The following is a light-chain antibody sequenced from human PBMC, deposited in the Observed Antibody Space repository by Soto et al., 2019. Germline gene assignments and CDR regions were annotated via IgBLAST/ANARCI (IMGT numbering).Light chain of an antibody. CDR2: KAS. J-gene: IGKJ1*01. CDR3: QHYNSYSEA. Sequence: DIQMTQSPSSLSASVRDRVTITCRASQTISSWLAWYQQKPGKAPKLLIYKASTLKSGVPSRFSGSGSGTEFTLTISRLQPDDFATYYCQHYNSYSEAFGQGTKVDIK. V-gene: IGKV1-5*03. CDR1: QTISSW.